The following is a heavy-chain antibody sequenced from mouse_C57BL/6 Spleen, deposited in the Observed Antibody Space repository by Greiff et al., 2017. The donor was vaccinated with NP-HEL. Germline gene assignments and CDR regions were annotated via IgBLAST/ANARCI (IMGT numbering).Heavy chain of an antibody. Sequence: QVQLQQPGAELVRPGSSVKLSCKASGYTFTSYWMHWVKQRPIQGLEWIGNIDPSDSETHYNQKFKDKATLTVDKSSSTAYMQLSSLTSEDSAVYDCARNHYGSSYGYFDVWGTGTTVTVSS. CDR1: GYTFTSYW. D-gene: IGHD1-1*01. CDR3: ARNHYGSSYGYFDV. J-gene: IGHJ1*03. CDR2: IDPSDSET. V-gene: IGHV1-52*01.